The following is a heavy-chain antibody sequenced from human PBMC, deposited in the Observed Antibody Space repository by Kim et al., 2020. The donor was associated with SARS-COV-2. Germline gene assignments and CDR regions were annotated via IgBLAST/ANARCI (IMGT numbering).Heavy chain of an antibody. CDR3: AREGGDY. CDR2: SVST. D-gene: IGHD3-16*01. Sequence: SVSTYYNPSLESRVTISVDTSKNQFSLKLSSVTAADTAVYYCAREGGDYWGQGTLVTVSS. V-gene: IGHV4-31*02. J-gene: IGHJ4*02.